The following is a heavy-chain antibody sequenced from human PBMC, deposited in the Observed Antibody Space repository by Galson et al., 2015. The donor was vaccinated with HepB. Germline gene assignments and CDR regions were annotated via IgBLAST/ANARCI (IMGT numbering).Heavy chain of an antibody. D-gene: IGHD3-10*01. Sequence: CAISGDSVGSNAAAWTWIRQSPTRGLEWLGRTYYRARWYNDYAVSLRSRITINPDTSKNQFSLELKSVTPEDTAVYYCAGAVGATIYYYGLDVWGQGTTVTVSS. CDR2: TYYRARWYN. V-gene: IGHV6-1*01. CDR3: AGAVGATIYYYGLDV. J-gene: IGHJ6*02. CDR1: GDSVGSNAAA.